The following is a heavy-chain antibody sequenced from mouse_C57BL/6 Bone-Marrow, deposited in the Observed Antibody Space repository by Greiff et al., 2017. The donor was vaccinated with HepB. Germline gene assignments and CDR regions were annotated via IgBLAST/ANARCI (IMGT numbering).Heavy chain of an antibody. D-gene: IGHD2-4*01. CDR2: IDPSDSYT. CDR3: ARPRDYDGAGDWYFDV. V-gene: IGHV1-50*01. J-gene: IGHJ1*03. Sequence: VQLQQPGAELVKPGASVKLSCKASGYTFTSYWMQWVKQRPGQGLEWIGEIDPSDSYTNYNQKFKGKATLTVDTSSSTAYMQLSSLTSEDSAVYYCARPRDYDGAGDWYFDVWGTGTTVTVSS. CDR1: GYTFTSYW.